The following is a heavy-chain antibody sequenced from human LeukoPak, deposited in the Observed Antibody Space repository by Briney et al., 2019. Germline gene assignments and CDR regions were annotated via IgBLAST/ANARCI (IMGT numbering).Heavy chain of an antibody. CDR1: GFTVITND. J-gene: IGHJ4*02. CDR3: ARGVEPLAANTLAY. CDR2: LYSDGNT. D-gene: IGHD1-14*01. Sequence: GGSLRLSCAASGFTVITNDMTWVRQAPGKGLEWVSVLYSDGNTKYADSVQGRFTISRDNPKNTLYLEMNSLSPDDTAVYYCARGVEPLAANTLAYWGQGTLVTVS. V-gene: IGHV3-53*01.